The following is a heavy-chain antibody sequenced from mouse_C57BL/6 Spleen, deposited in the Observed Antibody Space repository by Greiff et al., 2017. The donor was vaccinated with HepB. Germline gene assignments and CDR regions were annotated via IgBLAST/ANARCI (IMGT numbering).Heavy chain of an antibody. J-gene: IGHJ2*01. Sequence: EVQLQQSGPELVKPGASVKMSCKASGYTFTDYNMHWVKQSHGKSLEWIGYINPNNGGTSYNQKFKGKATLTVNKSSSTAYMELRSLTSEDSAVYYCARPRYSNYYFDCWGQGTTLTVSS. D-gene: IGHD2-5*01. CDR2: INPNNGGT. CDR1: GYTFTDYN. CDR3: ARPRYSNYYFDC. V-gene: IGHV1-22*01.